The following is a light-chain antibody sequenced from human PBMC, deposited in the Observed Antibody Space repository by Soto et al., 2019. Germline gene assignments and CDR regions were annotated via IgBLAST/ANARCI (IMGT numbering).Light chain of an antibody. J-gene: IGKJ5*01. CDR3: EQRSNWPAIT. V-gene: IGKV3-11*01. CDR2: DAS. CDR1: QSISSY. Sequence: ETVVTQSPATLSLSPGESATLSCRASQSISSYLAWYQQKPGQAPRLLIYDASNRATGLPARFSGSGSGTDFTLTISSLEPAHFAVYYCEQRSNWPAITFGQGTRRE.